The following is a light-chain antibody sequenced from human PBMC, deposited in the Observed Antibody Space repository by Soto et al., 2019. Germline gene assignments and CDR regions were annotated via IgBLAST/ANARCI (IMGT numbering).Light chain of an antibody. CDR2: GAS. Sequence: EIVMTQSPATLSVSPGERATLSCRASHSVSSDLAWYQQKPGQAPRLLIYGASTRAIGIPARFSGSGSGTEFTLTISSLQSEDFAVYYCQQYSNWPPTFGQGTRLEIK. V-gene: IGKV3-15*01. CDR1: HSVSSD. CDR3: QQYSNWPPT. J-gene: IGKJ5*01.